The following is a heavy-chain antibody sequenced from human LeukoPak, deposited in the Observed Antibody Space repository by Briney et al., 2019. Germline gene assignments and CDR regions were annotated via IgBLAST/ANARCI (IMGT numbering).Heavy chain of an antibody. J-gene: IGHJ3*02. CDR3: ARESRYSSGYDAFDI. D-gene: IGHD6-19*01. CDR2: IYYSGST. Sequence: PSETLSLTCTVSGGSISSYYWSWIRQPPGKGLEWIGYIYYSGSTNYNPSLKSRVTISVDTSKNQFSLKLSSVTAADTAVYYCARESRYSSGYDAFDIWGQGTMVTVSS. V-gene: IGHV4-59*01. CDR1: GGSISSYY.